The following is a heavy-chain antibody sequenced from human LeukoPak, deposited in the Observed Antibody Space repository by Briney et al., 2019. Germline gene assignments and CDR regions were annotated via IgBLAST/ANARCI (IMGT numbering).Heavy chain of an antibody. J-gene: IGHJ4*02. CDR2: IYYSGST. CDR3: ARGDPLEDNWNDGGFDY. D-gene: IGHD1-1*01. Sequence: SETLSLTCTVSGGSISSYYWSWIWQPPGKGLEWIGYIYYSGSTNYNPSLKSRVTISVDTSKNQFSLKLSSVTAADTAVYYCARGDPLEDNWNDGGFDYWGQGTLVTVSS. CDR1: GGSISSYY. V-gene: IGHV4-59*01.